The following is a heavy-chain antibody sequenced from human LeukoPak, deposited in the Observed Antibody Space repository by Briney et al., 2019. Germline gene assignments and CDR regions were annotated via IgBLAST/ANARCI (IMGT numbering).Heavy chain of an antibody. CDR3: ARFWVVRNSNYFDY. V-gene: IGHV1-2*02. CDR2: INPNSGGT. CDR1: GYTFTGYY. D-gene: IGHD4-23*01. J-gene: IGHJ4*02. Sequence: GASVKVSCRASGYTFTGYYMHWVRQAPGQGLEWMGWINPNSGGTNYAQKFQGRVTMTRDTSISTAYMELSRLRSDDTAVYYCARFWVVRNSNYFDYWGQGTLVTVSS.